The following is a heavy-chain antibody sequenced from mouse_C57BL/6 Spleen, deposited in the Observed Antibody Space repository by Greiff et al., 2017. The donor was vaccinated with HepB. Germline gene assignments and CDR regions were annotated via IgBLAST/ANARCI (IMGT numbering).Heavy chain of an antibody. CDR3: ARQGGYSNYPYAMDY. D-gene: IGHD2-5*01. J-gene: IGHJ4*01. V-gene: IGHV2-6-1*01. CDR2: IWSDGST. CDR1: GFSLTSYG. Sequence: VKLVESGPGLVAPSQSLSITCTVSGFSLTSYGVHWVRQPPGKGLEWLVVIWSDGSTTYNSALKSRLSISKDNSKSQVFLKMNSLQTDDTAMYYCARQGGYSNYPYAMDYWGQGTSVTVSS.